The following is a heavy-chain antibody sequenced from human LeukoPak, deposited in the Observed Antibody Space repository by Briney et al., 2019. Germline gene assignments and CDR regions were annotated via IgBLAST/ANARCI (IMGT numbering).Heavy chain of an antibody. V-gene: IGHV1-2*04. CDR2: INPNSGGT. CDR3: ARVTRFGESPIDY. Sequence: ASVKVSCKASGYTFTGYYMHWVRQAPGQGLEWMGWINPNSGGTNYAQKFQGWVTMTRDTSISTAYMELSRLRSDDTAVYYCARVTRFGESPIDYWGQGTLVTVSS. J-gene: IGHJ4*02. CDR1: GYTFTGYY. D-gene: IGHD3-10*01.